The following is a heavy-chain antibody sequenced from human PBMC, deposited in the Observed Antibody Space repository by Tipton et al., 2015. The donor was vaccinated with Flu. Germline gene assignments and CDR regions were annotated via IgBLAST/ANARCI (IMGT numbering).Heavy chain of an antibody. Sequence: LRLSCTVSGGSISSYYWSWIRQPAGKGLEWIGRSYTSGSTNYNPSLKSRVTMSVDTSKNQFSLKLTSVSAADTAVYYCAKSGSYLEYPQHWGQGTLVTVSS. CDR2: SYTSGST. J-gene: IGHJ1*01. D-gene: IGHD1-26*01. CDR1: GGSISSYY. CDR3: AKSGSYLEYPQH. V-gene: IGHV4-4*07.